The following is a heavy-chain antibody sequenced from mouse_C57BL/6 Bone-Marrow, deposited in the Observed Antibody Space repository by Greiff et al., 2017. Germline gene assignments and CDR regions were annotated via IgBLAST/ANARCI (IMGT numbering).Heavy chain of an antibody. CDR1: GFNIKDYY. CDR3: ARNPLLLRSAWFAY. Sequence: VQLQQSGAELVKPGASVKLSCTASGFNIKDYYMHWVKQRTEQGLEWIGRIDPEDGETKYAPKFQDKATITADTSSNTAYLQLSSLTSEDTAVYYCARNPLLLRSAWFAYWGQGTLVTVSA. D-gene: IGHD1-1*01. J-gene: IGHJ3*01. V-gene: IGHV14-2*01. CDR2: IDPEDGET.